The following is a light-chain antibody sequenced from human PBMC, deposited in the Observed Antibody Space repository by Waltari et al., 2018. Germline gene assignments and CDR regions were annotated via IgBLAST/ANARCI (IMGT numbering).Light chain of an antibody. CDR3: MQPLETPWT. V-gene: IGKV2-28*01. CDR1: RSLLNSNGYTY. Sequence: EIVLTQSPLSLPVIPGEPASISCTSSRSLLNSNGYTYLDWYVQKPGQSPHLLIYSGSNRASGVPDMFTGSGSGTDFTLKISRVEAEDVGVYYCMQPLETPWTFGQGTKVEMK. J-gene: IGKJ1*01. CDR2: SGS.